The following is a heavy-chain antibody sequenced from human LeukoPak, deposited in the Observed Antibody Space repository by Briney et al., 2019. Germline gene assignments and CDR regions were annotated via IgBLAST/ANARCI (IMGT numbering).Heavy chain of an antibody. J-gene: IGHJ1*01. CDR2: VSPNGYTI. CDR3: ANGYSSSWYEAEYFQH. Sequence: GGSLRLSCAASGFTFSNYNMNWVRQTPGKGLEWVSYVSPNGYTIHYADSVKGRFTISRDNAKDSLYLQMNSLRAEDTAVYYCANGYSSSWYEAEYFQHWGQGILVTVSS. D-gene: IGHD6-13*01. CDR1: GFTFSNYN. V-gene: IGHV3-48*01.